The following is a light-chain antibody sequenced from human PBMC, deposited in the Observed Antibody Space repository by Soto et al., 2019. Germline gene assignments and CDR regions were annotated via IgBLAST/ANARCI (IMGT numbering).Light chain of an antibody. V-gene: IGLV1-47*01. CDR2: RNN. CDR1: SSNIGTNY. CDR3: AAWDDSLGGHAV. J-gene: IGLJ7*01. Sequence: QSVLTQPPSASGTPGQRVTISCSGRSSNIGTNYVFWYQQLPGMAPKLLIYRNNERPSGVPDRFSGSKSGTSASLAISGLRSEDEADYYCAAWDDSLGGHAVFGGGTQLTVL.